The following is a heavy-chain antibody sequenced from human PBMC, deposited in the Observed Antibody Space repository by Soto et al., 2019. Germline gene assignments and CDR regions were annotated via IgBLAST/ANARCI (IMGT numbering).Heavy chain of an antibody. CDR3: ARRGGFPRGGFEY. CDR1: GGSIIGYC. CDR2: IYYRGST. Sequence: SQTLSLTSTVSGGSIIGYCWSCILPPPGKGLEWIGYIYYRGSTNYDPSLKSRITISVDTSKKQFSLTMSSVTAAHTALYYCARRGGFPRGGFEYWGQGTRVTVSS. V-gene: IGHV4-59*08. J-gene: IGHJ4*02. D-gene: IGHD2-15*01.